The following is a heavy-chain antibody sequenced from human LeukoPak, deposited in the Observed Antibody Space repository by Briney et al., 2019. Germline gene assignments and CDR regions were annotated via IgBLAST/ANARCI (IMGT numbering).Heavy chain of an antibody. CDR1: GFTFSDYY. J-gene: IGHJ4*02. D-gene: IGHD6-6*01. Sequence: GGSLRLSCAASGFTFSDYYMSWNRQAPGKGLEWVSYISSSGSTIYYADSVKGRFTISRDNAKNSLYLQMNSLRAEDTAVYYCARVEAEYSSSSGPFDYWGQGTLVTVSS. CDR2: ISSSGSTI. CDR3: ARVEAEYSSSSGPFDY. V-gene: IGHV3-11*01.